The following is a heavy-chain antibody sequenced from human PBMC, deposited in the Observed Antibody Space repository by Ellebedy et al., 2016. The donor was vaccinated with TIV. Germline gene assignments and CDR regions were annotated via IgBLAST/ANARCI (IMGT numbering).Heavy chain of an antibody. D-gene: IGHD2-8*01. CDR1: GFIFSSYG. CDR3: ARGYASPNY. V-gene: IGHV3-7*01. CDR2: IKQDGSEK. J-gene: IGHJ4*02. Sequence: PGGSLRLSCAAPGFIFSSYGMHWVRQAPGKGLEWVANIKQDGSEKYYVDSVKGRFTISRDNAKNSLYLQMNSLRAEDTAVYYCARGYASPNYWGQGTLVTVSS.